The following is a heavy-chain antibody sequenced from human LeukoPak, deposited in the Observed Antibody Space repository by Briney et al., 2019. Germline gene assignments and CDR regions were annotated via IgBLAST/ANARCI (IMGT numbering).Heavy chain of an antibody. J-gene: IGHJ6*02. CDR1: GYTFTSYG. D-gene: IGHD3-22*01. Sequence: GASVKVSCKASGYTFTSYGISWVRQAPGQGLEWMGWISAYNGNTNYAQKLQGRVTMTTDTSTSTAYMELRSLRSDDTAVYYCARDVITMIVVVITPPMDVWGQGTTVTVSS. V-gene: IGHV1-18*01. CDR2: ISAYNGNT. CDR3: ARDVITMIVVVITPPMDV.